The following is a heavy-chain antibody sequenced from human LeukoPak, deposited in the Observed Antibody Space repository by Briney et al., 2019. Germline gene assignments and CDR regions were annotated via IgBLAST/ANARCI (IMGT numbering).Heavy chain of an antibody. CDR1: GFTFSTNA. V-gene: IGHV3-23*01. CDR2: ISGDGIYI. CDR3: VKNLGQGAAYDS. D-gene: IGHD6-13*01. J-gene: IGHJ4*02. Sequence: QSGGSLRFSCAASGFTFSTNAMTWVRQAPGKGVKWVSAISGDGIYIYYADAVKGRFTISRDNSKTALYLQMNYLTDEDTALYYCVKNLGQGAAYDSWGQGTLVTVSS.